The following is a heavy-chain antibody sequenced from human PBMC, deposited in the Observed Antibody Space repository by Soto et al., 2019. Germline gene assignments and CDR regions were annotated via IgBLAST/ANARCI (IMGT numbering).Heavy chain of an antibody. Sequence: QVQLEESGGGLVKPGGSLRLSCAASGFTFSDYYMSWIRQAPGKGLEWVSYISSSSSYTNYADSVKGRFTISRANAKNSLYLQMNSLRAEDTAVYYCARDIAARQNAFDIWGQGTMVTVSS. V-gene: IGHV3-11*06. J-gene: IGHJ3*02. CDR1: GFTFSDYY. D-gene: IGHD6-6*01. CDR3: ARDIAARQNAFDI. CDR2: ISSSSSYT.